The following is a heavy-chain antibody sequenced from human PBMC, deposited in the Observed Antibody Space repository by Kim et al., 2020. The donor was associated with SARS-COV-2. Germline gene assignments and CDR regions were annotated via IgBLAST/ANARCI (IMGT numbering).Heavy chain of an antibody. CDR3: ARAFVEPYYYDSSGYYVPPDNGFDP. CDR2: IYYSGST. J-gene: IGHJ5*02. CDR1: GGSFSSYY. V-gene: IGHV4-59*13. D-gene: IGHD3-22*01. Sequence: SETLSLTCTVSGGSFSSYYWSWIRQPPGKGLEWIGYIYYSGSTNYNPSLKSRVTISVDTSKNQFSLKLSSVTAADTAVYYCARAFVEPYYYDSSGYYVPPDNGFDPWGQGTLVTVSS.